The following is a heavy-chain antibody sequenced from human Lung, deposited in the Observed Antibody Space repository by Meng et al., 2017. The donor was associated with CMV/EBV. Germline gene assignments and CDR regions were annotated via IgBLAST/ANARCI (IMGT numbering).Heavy chain of an antibody. Sequence: SETLSLXCAVSGGTIKINSFYWAWIRQTPGQGLEWIGSVFYSGSTYYNPSLKSRVTISVDTSKNQFSLNVYSVTAADTAVFYCARHFGSGSYPFDYWGQGIXVNGAS. J-gene: IGHJ4*02. V-gene: IGHV4-39*01. CDR2: VFYSGST. CDR1: GGTIKINSFY. CDR3: ARHFGSGSYPFDY. D-gene: IGHD1-26*01.